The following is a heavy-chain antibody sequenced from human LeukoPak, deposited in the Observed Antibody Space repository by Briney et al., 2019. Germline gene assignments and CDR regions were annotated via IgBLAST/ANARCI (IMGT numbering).Heavy chain of an antibody. Sequence: ASVKVSCKASGYTFTGYYMHWVRQAPGQGLEWMGWINPNSGGTNYAQKFQGRVTMTRDTSISAAYMELSRLRSDDTAVYYCARAGGEYCSGGSCYSYTSDYWGQGTLVTVSS. J-gene: IGHJ4*02. D-gene: IGHD2-15*01. CDR2: INPNSGGT. V-gene: IGHV1-2*02. CDR1: GYTFTGYY. CDR3: ARAGGEYCSGGSCYSYTSDY.